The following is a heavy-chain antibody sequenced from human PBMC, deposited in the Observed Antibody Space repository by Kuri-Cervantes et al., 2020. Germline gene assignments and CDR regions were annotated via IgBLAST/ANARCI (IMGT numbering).Heavy chain of an antibody. D-gene: IGHD2-21*02. V-gene: IGHV3-7*01. Sequence: GGSLRLSCAASGFTFSSYWMSWVRQAPGKGLEWVANIKQDGSEKYYVDSVKGRFTISRDNAKNSLYLQMNSLRAEDTAPYYCARMFPTAFCGGDCYFDFWGQGTLVTVSS. CDR3: ARMFPTAFCGGDCYFDF. CDR1: GFTFSSYW. CDR2: IKQDGSEK. J-gene: IGHJ4*02.